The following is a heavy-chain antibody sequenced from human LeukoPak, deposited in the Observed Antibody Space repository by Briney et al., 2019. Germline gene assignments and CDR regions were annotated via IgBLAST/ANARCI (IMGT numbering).Heavy chain of an antibody. D-gene: IGHD1-14*01. Sequence: PSETLSLTCTVSGGSISSYYWSWIRQPPGKGLEWIGYIYYSGSTNYNPSLKSRVTISVDTSKNQFSLKLSSVTAADTAVYYCARGRNKLVGSNWFPSSPYYFDYWGQGTLVTVSS. CDR2: IYYSGST. CDR3: ARGRNKLVGSNWFPSSPYYFDY. CDR1: GGSISSYY. V-gene: IGHV4-59*12. J-gene: IGHJ4*02.